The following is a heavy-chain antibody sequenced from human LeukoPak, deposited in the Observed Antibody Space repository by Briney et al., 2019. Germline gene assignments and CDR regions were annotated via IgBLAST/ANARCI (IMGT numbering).Heavy chain of an antibody. D-gene: IGHD4-17*01. J-gene: IGHJ4*02. CDR2: MNPNSGNT. Sequence: ASVKVSCKASGYTFTSYDINWVRQATGQGLEWMGWMNPNSGNTGYAQKFQGRVTITADKSTSTAYMELSSLRSEDTAVYYCARAPDYGDYNYFDYWGQGTLVTVSS. V-gene: IGHV1-8*01. CDR3: ARAPDYGDYNYFDY. CDR1: GYTFTSYD.